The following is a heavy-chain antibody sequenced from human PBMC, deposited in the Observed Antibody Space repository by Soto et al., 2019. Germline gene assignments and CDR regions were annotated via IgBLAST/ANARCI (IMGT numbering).Heavy chain of an antibody. J-gene: IGHJ5*02. D-gene: IGHD1-1*01. CDR1: VGTLSRYA. V-gene: IGHV1-69*06. CDR2: IIPIFGTA. CDR3: ARDTTLRWFDP. Sequence: SVKVSCKAPVGTLSRYAISWVRQAPGQGLEWMGGIIPIFGTANYAQKFQGRVTITADKSTRTAYMELSSLRSEDTAVYYCARDTTLRWFDPWGQGTLVTVSS.